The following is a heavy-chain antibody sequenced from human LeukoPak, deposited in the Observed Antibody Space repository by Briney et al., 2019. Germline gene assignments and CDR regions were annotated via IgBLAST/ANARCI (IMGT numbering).Heavy chain of an antibody. CDR2: FDPEDGET. Sequence: ASVKVSCKVSGYTLTELSMHWVRQAPGKGLEWMGGFDPEDGETIYAQKFQGRATMTEDTSTDTAYMELSSLRSEDTAVYYCATFALGAYFDWPWGQGTLVTVSS. CDR1: GYTLTELS. J-gene: IGHJ5*02. V-gene: IGHV1-24*01. D-gene: IGHD3-9*01. CDR3: ATFALGAYFDWP.